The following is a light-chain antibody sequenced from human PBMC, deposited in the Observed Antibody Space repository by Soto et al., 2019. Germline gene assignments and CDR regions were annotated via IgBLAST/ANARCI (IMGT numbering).Light chain of an antibody. J-gene: IGKJ1*01. V-gene: IGKV1-5*01. CDR1: QTISSW. Sequence: DIQMTQSPSTLSGSVGDRVTITCRASQTISSWLAWYQQKPGKAPKLLIYGASNLQSGVPSRFSGSGSGTDFTLTISRLEPEDFVVYYCQQYGRSPTFGQGTKVDIK. CDR2: GAS. CDR3: QQYGRSPT.